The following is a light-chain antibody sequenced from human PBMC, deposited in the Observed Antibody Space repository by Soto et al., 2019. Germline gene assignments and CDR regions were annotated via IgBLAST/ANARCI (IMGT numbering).Light chain of an antibody. CDR2: KTS. J-gene: IGKJ4*01. CDR1: QSISSW. CDR3: QQYKSFSLT. V-gene: IGKV1-5*03. Sequence: DIQMTQSPSTLSASVGDRVTITCRASQSISSWLAWYQQKPGKAPKLLIYKTSNLESGVPSRFSGSGSGTEFSLTISSLQPDDFGTYYCQQYKSFSLTFGGGTRVEVK.